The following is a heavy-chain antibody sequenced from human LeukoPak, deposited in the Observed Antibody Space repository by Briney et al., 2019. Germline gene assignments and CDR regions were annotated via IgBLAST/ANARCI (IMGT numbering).Heavy chain of an antibody. V-gene: IGHV1-2*02. D-gene: IGHD6-13*01. CDR3: ARAGYSSSWDNWFDP. J-gene: IGHJ5*02. CDR2: INPNSGGT. CDR1: GYTFTGYY. Sequence: ASVKVSCKASGYTFTGYYTHWVRQAPGQGLEWMGWINPNSGGTNYAQKFQGRVTMTRDTSISTAYMELSRLRSDDTAVYYCARAGYSSSWDNWFDPWGQGTLVTVSS.